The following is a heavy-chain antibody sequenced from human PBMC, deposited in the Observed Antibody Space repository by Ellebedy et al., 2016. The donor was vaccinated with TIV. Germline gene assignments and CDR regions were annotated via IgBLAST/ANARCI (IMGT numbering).Heavy chain of an antibody. J-gene: IGHJ4*02. CDR2: ISYDGSNK. CDR3: AKDLAAGYFDY. V-gene: IGHV3-30*18. CDR1: GFTFSSYG. D-gene: IGHD6-13*01. Sequence: GGSLRLSXAASGFTFSSYGMHWVRQAPGKGLEWVAVISYDGSNKYYADSVKGRFTISRDNSKNTLYLQMNSLRAEDTAVYYCAKDLAAGYFDYWGQGTLVTVSS.